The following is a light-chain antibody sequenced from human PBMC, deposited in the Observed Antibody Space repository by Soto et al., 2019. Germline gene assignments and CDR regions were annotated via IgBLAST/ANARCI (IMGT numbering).Light chain of an antibody. J-gene: IGKJ1*01. CDR3: QQYYNWSPERT. CDR1: QSVGRN. CDR2: DIS. V-gene: IGKV3-15*01. Sequence: EIVMTQSPATLSVSPGERATLSCRASQSVGRNLAWYQQKRGQPPRLLIYDISTRATGIPARFSGSGSGTEFTLTISSLQSEDFAVYYCQQYYNWSPERTFGQGTKVEI.